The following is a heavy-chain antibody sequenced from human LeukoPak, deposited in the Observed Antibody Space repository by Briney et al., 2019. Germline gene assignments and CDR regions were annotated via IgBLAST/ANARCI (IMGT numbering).Heavy chain of an antibody. V-gene: IGHV4-38-2*02. J-gene: IGHJ4*02. D-gene: IGHD3-16*01. CDR2: FYHSGST. Sequence: PSETLSLTCTVSGYSISSGYYWGWIRQPPGKGLEWIGTFYHSGSTYYNPSLKSRVTISVDTSKNQVSMKLNSLTAADTALYYCVKEGEGSISHWGQGTLVTVSS. CDR1: GYSISSGYY. CDR3: VKEGEGSISH.